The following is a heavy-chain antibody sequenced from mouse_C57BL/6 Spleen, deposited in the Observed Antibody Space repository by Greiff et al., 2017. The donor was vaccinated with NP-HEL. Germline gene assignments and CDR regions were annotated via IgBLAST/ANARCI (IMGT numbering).Heavy chain of an antibody. Sequence: EVQLQQSGPELVKPGASVKMSCKASGYTFTDYNMHWVKQSHGKSLEWIGYINPNNGGTSYNQKFKGKATLTVNKSSSTAYMELRSLTSEDSAVYYCAREGDSSGPRYYAMDYWGQGTSVTVSS. CDR2: INPNNGGT. V-gene: IGHV1-22*01. D-gene: IGHD3-2*02. J-gene: IGHJ4*01. CDR1: GYTFTDYN. CDR3: AREGDSSGPRYYAMDY.